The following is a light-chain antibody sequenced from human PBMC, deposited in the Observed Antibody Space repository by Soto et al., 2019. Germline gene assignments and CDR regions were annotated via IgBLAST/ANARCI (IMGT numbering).Light chain of an antibody. Sequence: QSALTQPSSVSGSPGQSITISCTGTISDVGGYNYVSWYQQHPGKAPKLMIYEVTNRPSGVSNRFSGSKSGNTASLTISGLQAEDEADYYCSSFTSNTTRYVFGPRTKVTVL. CDR3: SSFTSNTTRYV. V-gene: IGLV2-14*01. CDR2: EVT. CDR1: ISDVGGYNY. J-gene: IGLJ1*01.